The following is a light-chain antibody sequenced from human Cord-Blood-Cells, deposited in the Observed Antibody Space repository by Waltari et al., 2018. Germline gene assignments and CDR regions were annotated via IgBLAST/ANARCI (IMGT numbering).Light chain of an antibody. J-gene: IGKJ4*01. Sequence: DIVMTQSPDSLAVSLGERATINCKSSQSVLYSSNNKNYLAWYQQKPGQPPTLLIYWASTRESGVPDRFSGSGSGTDFTLTISSLQAEDVAVYYCQYYYSTPLTFGGGTKVEIK. CDR3: QYYYSTPLT. CDR1: QSVLYSSNNKNY. V-gene: IGKV4-1*01. CDR2: WAS.